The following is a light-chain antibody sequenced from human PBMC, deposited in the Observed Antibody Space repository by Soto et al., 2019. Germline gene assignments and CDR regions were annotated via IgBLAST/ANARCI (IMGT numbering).Light chain of an antibody. V-gene: IGLV2-8*01. Sequence: QSVLTQPPSASGSPGQSVTISCTGTSSDVGGYNYVSWFQQHPGKAPKLIIHEVNQRPSGVPDRFSGSKSGNTASLTVSGPQAEDEGTYYCSSYGGYNNVVFGTGTKVT. J-gene: IGLJ1*01. CDR1: SSDVGGYNY. CDR3: SSYGGYNNVV. CDR2: EVN.